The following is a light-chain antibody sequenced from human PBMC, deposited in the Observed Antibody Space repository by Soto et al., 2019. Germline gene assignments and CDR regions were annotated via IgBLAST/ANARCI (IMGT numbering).Light chain of an antibody. CDR2: GNS. Sequence: QSVLTQPPSVSGAPGQRVTISCTGSSSNIGAGYDVHWYQQLPGTAPKLIYGNSNRPSGVPDRFSGSKSGTSASLAIAGLQAEDEADYYCQSYDSSLNGWVFGGGTKLTVL. CDR3: QSYDSSLNGWV. J-gene: IGLJ3*02. CDR1: SSNIGAGYD. V-gene: IGLV1-40*01.